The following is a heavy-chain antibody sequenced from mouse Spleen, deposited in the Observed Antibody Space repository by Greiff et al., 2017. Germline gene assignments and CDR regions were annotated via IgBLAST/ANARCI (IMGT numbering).Heavy chain of an antibody. J-gene: IGHJ2*01. CDR3: ARDVDFDY. CDR2: IRYDGNK. Sequence: EVQRVESGPGLVKPSQSLSLTCSVTGYSITSGYYWNWIRQFPGNKLEWMGSIRYDGNKNYNPSLKNRISITRDTSKNQFFLKLNSVTTEDTATYYCARDVDFDYWGQGTTLTVSS. CDR1: GYSITSGYY. V-gene: IGHV3-6*01.